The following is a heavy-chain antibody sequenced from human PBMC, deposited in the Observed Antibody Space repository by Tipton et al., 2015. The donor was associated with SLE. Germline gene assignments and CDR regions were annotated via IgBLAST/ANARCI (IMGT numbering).Heavy chain of an antibody. J-gene: IGHJ6*03. Sequence: TLSLTCTVSDGSIRDYYWTWIRQPAGEGLEWIGRIYASGSTNYNPSLKSRVTISIDTSKNQFSLKLSSVSALDTAVYYCARVTAFGGSHYMDVWGKGTTVTVS. CDR3: ARVTAFGGSHYMDV. CDR2: IYASGST. D-gene: IGHD3-3*01. CDR1: DGSIRDYY. V-gene: IGHV4-4*07.